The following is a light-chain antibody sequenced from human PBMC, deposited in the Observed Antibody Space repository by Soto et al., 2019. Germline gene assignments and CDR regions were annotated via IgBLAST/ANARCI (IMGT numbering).Light chain of an antibody. V-gene: IGLV2-8*01. CDR3: SEYAGSINPVV. Sequence: QSALTQPPSASGSPGQSVTISCTGTSSDVAGYNYVSWYQQHPGKAPKLMIYEVSKRPSGVPDRFSGSKSGHTASLTVSGIQGEEDAYYNCSEYAGSINPVVLGERTKLTVL. CDR2: EVS. J-gene: IGLJ2*01. CDR1: SSDVAGYNY.